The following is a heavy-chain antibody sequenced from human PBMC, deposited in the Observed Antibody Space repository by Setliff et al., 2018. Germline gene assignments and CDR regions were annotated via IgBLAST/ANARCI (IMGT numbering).Heavy chain of an antibody. CDR2: IKSYGSGGTI. Sequence: GGSLRLSCAVSGLRFSDAWVSWVRQAPGKGLEWAGRIKSYGSGGTIDYAAPVEGRFTILRDDSKNTVYLQMSSLKIEDTAVYYCVHNADFIGTFNTWGQGTMVTVSS. J-gene: IGHJ3*01. D-gene: IGHD2-8*01. V-gene: IGHV3-15*01. CDR3: VHNADFIGTFNT. CDR1: GLRFSDAW.